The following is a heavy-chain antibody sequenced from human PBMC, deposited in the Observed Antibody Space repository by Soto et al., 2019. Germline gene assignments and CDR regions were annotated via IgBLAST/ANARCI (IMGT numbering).Heavy chain of an antibody. V-gene: IGHV1-3*05. J-gene: IGHJ4*02. CDR1: GYTFTSYA. Sequence: QVQLVQSGAEEKKPGASVKVSCKASGYTFTSYAMHWVRQAPGQRLEWMGWINAGNGNTKYSQKFQGRVTITRDTSARTAYMELSSLRSEDTAVYYCARWSTVTTPYFDYWGQGTLVTVSS. D-gene: IGHD4-17*01. CDR3: ARWSTVTTPYFDY. CDR2: INAGNGNT.